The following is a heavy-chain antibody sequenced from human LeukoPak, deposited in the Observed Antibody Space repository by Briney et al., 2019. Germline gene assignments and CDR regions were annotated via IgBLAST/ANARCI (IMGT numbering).Heavy chain of an antibody. D-gene: IGHD2-15*01. Sequence: GGSLRLSCAASGFTFSSYSMNWVRQASGEGLEWVSYISSSSSTIYYADSVKGRFTISRDNAKNSLYLQMNSLRAEDTAVYYCARGGHCSGGSCYSVYYYYYYMDVWGKGTTVTVSS. V-gene: IGHV3-48*01. CDR1: GFTFSSYS. J-gene: IGHJ6*03. CDR3: ARGGHCSGGSCYSVYYYYYYMDV. CDR2: ISSSSSTI.